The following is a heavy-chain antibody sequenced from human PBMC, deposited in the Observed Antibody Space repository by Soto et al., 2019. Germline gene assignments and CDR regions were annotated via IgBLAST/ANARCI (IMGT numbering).Heavy chain of an antibody. CDR1: GYTFTNND. CDR3: ARMESFGSLNWFDP. V-gene: IGHV1-8*02. Sequence: GASVKVSCKASGYTFTNNDVSWVRQATGQGLELMGWMNPGSGDTGYAQKFQGRATMTRDISIATAYMELNSLTSEDTAIYYCARMESFGSLNWFDPWGQGTLVTVYS. J-gene: IGHJ5*02. D-gene: IGHD5-18*01. CDR2: MNPGSGDT.